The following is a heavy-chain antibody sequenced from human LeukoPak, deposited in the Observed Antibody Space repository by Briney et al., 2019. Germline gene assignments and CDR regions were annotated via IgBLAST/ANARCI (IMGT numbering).Heavy chain of an antibody. J-gene: IGHJ4*02. Sequence: GGSLRLSCAASGFTVNSNYTSWVRQAPGKGLEWVSIIYSSGTTYYADSVKGRFTISIDNSKNTLYLQMNSLRAEDTAVYYCAREVKKGIAAAGSRDYWGQGTLVTVSS. CDR2: IYSSGTT. V-gene: IGHV3-53*01. CDR3: AREVKKGIAAAGSRDY. D-gene: IGHD6-13*01. CDR1: GFTVNSNY.